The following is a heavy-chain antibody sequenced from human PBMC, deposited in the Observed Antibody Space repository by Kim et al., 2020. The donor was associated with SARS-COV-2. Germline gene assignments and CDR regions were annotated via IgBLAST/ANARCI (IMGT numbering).Heavy chain of an antibody. V-gene: IGHV3-21*04. J-gene: IGHJ6*02. CDR3: ARDRVVRGVIITTALYYYYGMDV. CDR2: ISSSSSYI. CDR1: GFTFSSYS. D-gene: IGHD3-10*01. Sequence: GGSLRLSCAASGFTFSSYSMNWVRQAPGKGLEWVSSISSSSSYIYYADSVKGRFTISRDNAKNSLYLQMNSLRAEDTAVYYCARDRVVRGVIITTALYYYYGMDVWGQGTTVTVSS.